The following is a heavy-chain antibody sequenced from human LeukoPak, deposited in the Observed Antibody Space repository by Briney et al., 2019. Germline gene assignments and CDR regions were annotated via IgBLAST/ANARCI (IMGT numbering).Heavy chain of an antibody. CDR3: ARDIGNDDYVDAFDI. Sequence: GGSLRLSCAASGFTFSSYSMNWVRQAPGKGLEWVSSISSSSSYIYYADSVKGRFTISRDNAKNSLYLQMNSLRAEDTAVYYCARDIGNDDYVDAFDIWGQGTMVTVSS. CDR1: GFTFSSYS. D-gene: IGHD4-17*01. V-gene: IGHV3-21*01. CDR2: ISSSSSYI. J-gene: IGHJ3*02.